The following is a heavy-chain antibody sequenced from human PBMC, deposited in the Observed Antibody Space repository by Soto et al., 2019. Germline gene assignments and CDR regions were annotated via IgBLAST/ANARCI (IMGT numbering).Heavy chain of an antibody. D-gene: IGHD5-12*01. CDR1: GYIFTTYW. CDR3: ARSGYSSHGMDV. V-gene: IGHV5-51*01. J-gene: IGHJ6*02. Sequence: LGGSLKISCQGSGYIFTTYWIGWVRQMPGKGLEWMGIIYPTDSDTRYSPSFQGQVTISADKSITTAYLQWSSLRASDTAVYYCARSGYSSHGMDVWGQGTTVTVSS. CDR2: IYPTDSDT.